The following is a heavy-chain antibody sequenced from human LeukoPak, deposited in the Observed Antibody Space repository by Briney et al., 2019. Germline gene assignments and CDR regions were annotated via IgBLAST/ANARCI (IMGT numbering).Heavy chain of an antibody. CDR1: GFTFSSYS. Sequence: GGSLRLSCAASGFTFSSYSMNWARQAPGKGLEWVSSISSSSSYIYYADSVKGRFTISRDNAKNSLYLQMNSLRAEDTAVYYCARDPNSSSWYKDDYWGQGTLVTVSS. V-gene: IGHV3-21*01. CDR3: ARDPNSSSWYKDDY. CDR2: ISSSSSYI. J-gene: IGHJ4*02. D-gene: IGHD6-13*01.